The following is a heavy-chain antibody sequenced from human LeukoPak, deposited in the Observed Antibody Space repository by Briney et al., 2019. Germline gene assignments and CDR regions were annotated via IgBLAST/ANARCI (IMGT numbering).Heavy chain of an antibody. CDR3: ARAEYYHDSSGYYHTSAYDI. CDR2: VYYSGST. D-gene: IGHD3-22*01. Sequence: PSETLSLTCTVSGGSVSSGNYYWSWIRQPPGKGLEWIGYVYYSGSTDYNPSLKSRVTISVDTSKNQVSLELSSVTAAHTAVYYCARAEYYHDSSGYYHTSAYDIWGQGTMVTVSS. J-gene: IGHJ3*02. CDR1: GGSVSSGNYY. V-gene: IGHV4-61*01.